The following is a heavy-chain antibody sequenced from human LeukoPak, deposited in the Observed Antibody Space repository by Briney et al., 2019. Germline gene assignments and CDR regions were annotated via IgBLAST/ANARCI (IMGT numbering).Heavy chain of an antibody. J-gene: IGHJ5*02. Sequence: PSETLSLTCTVSGGSISSYYWSWIRQPPGKGLEWIGYIYYSGSTNYNPSLKSRVTISVDTSKNQFSLKLSSVTAADTAVYYCARDLGGVNWFDPWGQGTLVTVSP. CDR2: IYYSGST. D-gene: IGHD3-10*01. V-gene: IGHV4-59*01. CDR3: ARDLGGVNWFDP. CDR1: GGSISSYY.